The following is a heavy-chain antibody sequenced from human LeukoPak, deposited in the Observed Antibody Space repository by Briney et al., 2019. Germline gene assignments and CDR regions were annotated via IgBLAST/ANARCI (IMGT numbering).Heavy chain of an antibody. D-gene: IGHD3-22*01. V-gene: IGHV4-4*02. CDR3: ARNSYYYDSSGYYPDY. J-gene: IGHJ4*02. Sequence: SGTLSLTCAVSGGSISSSDWWSWVRQPPGKGLEWIGEIYHSGSTNYNPSLKSRVTISVDKSKNQFSLKLSSVTAADTAVYYCARNSYYYDSSGYYPDYWGQGTLVTVSS. CDR2: IYHSGST. CDR1: GGSISSSDW.